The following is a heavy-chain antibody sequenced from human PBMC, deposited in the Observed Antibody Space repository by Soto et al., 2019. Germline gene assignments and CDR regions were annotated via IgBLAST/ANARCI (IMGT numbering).Heavy chain of an antibody. D-gene: IGHD3-22*01. CDR3: ARVAYYYESSGYYPGDY. Sequence: GASVKVSCKASGYTFTSYAMHWVRQAPGQRLEWMGWINAGNGNTKYSQKFQGRVTITRDTSASTAYMELSSLRSEDTAVYYCARVAYYYESSGYYPGDYWGQGTLVTVSS. CDR2: INAGNGNT. CDR1: GYTFTSYA. J-gene: IGHJ4*02. V-gene: IGHV1-3*01.